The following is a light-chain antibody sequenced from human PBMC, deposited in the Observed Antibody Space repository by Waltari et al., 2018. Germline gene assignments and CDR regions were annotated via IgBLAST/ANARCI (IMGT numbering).Light chain of an antibody. CDR2: DAS. V-gene: IGKV3-20*01. CDR1: QSVINNY. CDR3: QQCSSSPLT. J-gene: IGKJ4*01. Sequence: IVLTQSPGTLSLSPGERATLSCRASQSVINNYLAWYQQQPGQAPRLPIDDASGRATGIPYRGSGSGSGTDFTLTISRLEPEDFAVCYCQQCSSSPLTFGGGTRLEIK.